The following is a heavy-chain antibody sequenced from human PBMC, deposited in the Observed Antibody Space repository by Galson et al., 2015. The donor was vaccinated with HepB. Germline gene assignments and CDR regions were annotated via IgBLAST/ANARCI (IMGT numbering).Heavy chain of an antibody. J-gene: IGHJ4*02. D-gene: IGHD5-18*01. CDR2: INSDGGST. Sequence: SLRLSCAASGFTFSNYWMHWVSQGPGKGLVWVSRINSDGGSTSYADSVKGRFTISRDNAKNTLYLQMNSLRAEDTAVYYCARGYSNGCRIDYWGQGALVTVSS. CDR1: GFTFSNYW. V-gene: IGHV3-74*01. CDR3: ARGYSNGCRIDY.